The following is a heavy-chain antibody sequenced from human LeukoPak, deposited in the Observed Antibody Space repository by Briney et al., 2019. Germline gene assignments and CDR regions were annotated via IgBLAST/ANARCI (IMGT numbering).Heavy chain of an antibody. Sequence: GGSLRLSCAASGFTFRTYWLSWVRQAPGKGLEWVANIHEDGYDKYYVDSVKGRFTISRDNAENSLFLQLNSLRAEDTAVYYCVRDGRGGYLDSRGQGILVTVSS. J-gene: IGHJ4*02. D-gene: IGHD4-23*01. V-gene: IGHV3-7*01. CDR1: GFTFRTYW. CDR2: IHEDGYDK. CDR3: VRDGRGGYLDS.